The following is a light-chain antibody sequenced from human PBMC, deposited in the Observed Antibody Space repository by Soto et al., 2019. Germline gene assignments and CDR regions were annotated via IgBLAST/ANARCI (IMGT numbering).Light chain of an antibody. CDR3: QQSYSTPRT. J-gene: IGKJ2*01. CDR1: QTINTY. CDR2: AAS. Sequence: DIRMTQSPSSLSASVGDRVTITCRAGQTINTYLNWYQHKPGKAPKVLIYAASSLQSGVPSRYSGSGSGTDFTLTISSLQPEEFATYYCQQSYSTPRTFGQGTKLEI. V-gene: IGKV1-39*01.